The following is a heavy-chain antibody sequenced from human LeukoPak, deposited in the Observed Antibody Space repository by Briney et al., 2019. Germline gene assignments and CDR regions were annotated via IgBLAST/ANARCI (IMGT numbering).Heavy chain of an antibody. CDR1: GYSISSGYY. CDR2: IYYSGST. D-gene: IGHD6-19*01. Sequence: SETLSLTCTVSGYSISSGYYWSWIRQPPGKGLEWIGYIYYSGSTNYNPSLKSRVTISVDTSKNQFSLKLSSVTAADTAVYYCAALGAYSSGLFDYWGQGTLVTVSS. J-gene: IGHJ4*02. CDR3: AALGAYSSGLFDY. V-gene: IGHV4-61*01.